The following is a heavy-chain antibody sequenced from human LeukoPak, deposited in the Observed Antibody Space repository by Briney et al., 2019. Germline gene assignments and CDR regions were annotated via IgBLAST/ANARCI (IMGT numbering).Heavy chain of an antibody. CDR2: ISGSGGST. D-gene: IGHD3-10*01. Sequence: GGSLRLSCAASGFTFSSYAMSWVPQAPGKGLEWVSAISGSGGSTYYADSVKGRFTISRDNSKNTLDLQMNSLRAEDTAIYYCATLYGSSRGAFDYWGQGTLVTVSS. CDR3: ATLYGSSRGAFDY. J-gene: IGHJ4*02. V-gene: IGHV3-23*01. CDR1: GFTFSSYA.